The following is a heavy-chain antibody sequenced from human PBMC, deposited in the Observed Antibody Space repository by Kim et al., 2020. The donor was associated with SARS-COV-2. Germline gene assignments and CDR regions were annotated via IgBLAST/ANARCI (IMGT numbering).Heavy chain of an antibody. V-gene: IGHV1-18*01. Sequence: ASVKVSCKASGYTFTNFGISWVRQAPGHGLEWMGWISPYNGKTDYAQKFQGKITMTADTSTSTVYMELRSLSSDDTAIFYCAREELYYYLTMDVWGQGTTVTVSS. CDR3: AREELYYYLTMDV. D-gene: IGHD1-26*01. CDR2: ISPYNGKT. CDR1: GYTFTNFG. J-gene: IGHJ6*02.